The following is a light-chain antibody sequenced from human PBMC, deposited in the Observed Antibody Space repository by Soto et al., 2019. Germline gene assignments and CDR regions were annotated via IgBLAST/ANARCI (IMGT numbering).Light chain of an antibody. CDR1: QSVNSN. Sequence: EIVMTQSPATLSVSPGERATLSCRASQSVNSNLAWYQQKPGQAPRLLIYGASTRAAGIPARFSGSGSGTEFRLTLSRLQSEDFAVYYCQQYNNRPPDTFGQGTKLEIK. J-gene: IGKJ2*01. CDR2: GAS. CDR3: QQYNNRPPDT. V-gene: IGKV3-15*01.